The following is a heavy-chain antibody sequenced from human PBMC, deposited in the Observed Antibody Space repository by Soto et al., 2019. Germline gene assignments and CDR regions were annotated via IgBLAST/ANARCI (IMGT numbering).Heavy chain of an antibody. CDR3: ARDADGDTIFGVVIIPSYGMDV. V-gene: IGHV3-33*01. CDR1: GFTFSSYG. D-gene: IGHD3-3*01. CDR2: VWYDGSNK. Sequence: GGPLRLSCAASGFTFSSYGMHWVRQAPGKGLEWVAVVWYDGSNKYYADSVKGRFTISRDNSKNTLYLQMNSLRAEDTAVYYCARDADGDTIFGVVIIPSYGMDVWGQGTTVTVSS. J-gene: IGHJ6*02.